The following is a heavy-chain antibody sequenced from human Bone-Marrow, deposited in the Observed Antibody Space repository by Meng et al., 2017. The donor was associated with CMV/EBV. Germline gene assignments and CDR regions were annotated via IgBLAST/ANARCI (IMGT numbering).Heavy chain of an antibody. J-gene: IGHJ3*02. CDR3: AKDRGDYGDYDAFDI. Sequence: GGSLRLSCAASGFTFEHYAMHWVRQAPGKGLEWVSGISWNSGNIGYGDSVKGRFTISRDNAKNSLYLKMNSLRAEDTALYYCAKDRGDYGDYDAFDIWGQGTMDTVSS. V-gene: IGHV3-9*01. D-gene: IGHD4-17*01. CDR2: ISWNSGNI. CDR1: GFTFEHYA.